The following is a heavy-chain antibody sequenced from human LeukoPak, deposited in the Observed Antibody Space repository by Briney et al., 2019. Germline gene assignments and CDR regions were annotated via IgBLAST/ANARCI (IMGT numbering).Heavy chain of an antibody. CDR3: AKGSWSLLWFGELFCYFDY. CDR2: ISGSGGST. J-gene: IGHJ4*02. Sequence: GGSLRLSCAASGLTFSSYAMSWVRQAPGKGLEWVSAISGSGGSTYYADSVKGRFTISRDNSKNTLYLQMNSLRAEDTAVYYCAKGSWSLLWFGELFCYFDYWGQGTLVTVSS. CDR1: GLTFSSYA. D-gene: IGHD3-10*01. V-gene: IGHV3-23*01.